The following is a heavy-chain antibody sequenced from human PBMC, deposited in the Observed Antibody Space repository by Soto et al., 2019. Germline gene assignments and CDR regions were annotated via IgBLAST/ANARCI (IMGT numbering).Heavy chain of an antibody. D-gene: IGHD5-18*01. J-gene: IGHJ4*02. CDR2: IYSGDST. Sequence: EVQLVETGGGMIQPGGSLRLSCAVSGFSVSSKYMTWVRQAPGKGLEWVSVIYSGDSTDYAESVKGRFTISRDNSKNTLYLQMNSLRAEDTAVYYCARSLTYGYNLLDYWGQGTLVTVSS. CDR3: ARSLTYGYNLLDY. CDR1: GFSVSSKY. V-gene: IGHV3-53*02.